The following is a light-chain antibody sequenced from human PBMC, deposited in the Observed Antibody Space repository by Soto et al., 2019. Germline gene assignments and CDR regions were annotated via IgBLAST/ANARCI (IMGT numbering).Light chain of an antibody. CDR3: SSWDDSLNAGV. CDR1: SSNIGSNT. Sequence: QSVLTQPPSASGTPGQRVTISCSGSSSNIGSNTVNWYQQLPGTAPKLLIYTDYQRPSGVPDQFSGSKSGTSASLAISGLQPDDEADYYCSSWDDSLNAGVFGGGTQLTVL. CDR2: TDY. J-gene: IGLJ3*02. V-gene: IGLV1-44*01.